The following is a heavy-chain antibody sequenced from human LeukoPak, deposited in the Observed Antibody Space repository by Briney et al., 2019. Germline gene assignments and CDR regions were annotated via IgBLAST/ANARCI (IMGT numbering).Heavy chain of an antibody. CDR1: GYTFTSYG. Sequence: VASVKVSCKASGYTFTSYGISWVRQAPGQGLEWMGWISAYNGNTNYAQKLQGRVTITTDTSTSTAYMELRSLRSEEPAVYYCARDLLPLSGYLYTDAFDIWGQGTMVTVSS. V-gene: IGHV1-18*01. CDR2: ISAYNGNT. D-gene: IGHD3-22*01. J-gene: IGHJ3*02. CDR3: ARDLLPLSGYLYTDAFDI.